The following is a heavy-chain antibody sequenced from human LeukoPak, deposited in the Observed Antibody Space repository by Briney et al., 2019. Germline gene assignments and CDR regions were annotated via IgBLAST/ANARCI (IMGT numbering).Heavy chain of an antibody. CDR1: TVTFSTYD. CDR3: ARDLVSGAYTFDF. V-gene: IGHV3-48*03. CDR2: IRSSGDTI. Sequence: GGSLRLSCAASTVTFSTYDINWVRQAPGKGLEWISYIRSSGDTIYYADSVRGRFTISRDNARNSVYLQMNGLRAGHTAVYYCARDLVSGAYTFDFWGRGTMVTVSS. D-gene: IGHD3-16*01. J-gene: IGHJ3*01.